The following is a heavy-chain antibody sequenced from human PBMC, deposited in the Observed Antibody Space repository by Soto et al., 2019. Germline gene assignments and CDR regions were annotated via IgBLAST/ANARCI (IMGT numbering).Heavy chain of an antibody. CDR2: ISSSSSTI. J-gene: IGHJ6*03. CDR3: ARESLGVVAARPYYYYYMDV. V-gene: IGHV3-48*01. Sequence: GGSLRLSCAASGFTFSSYSMNWVRQAPGKGLEWVSYISSSSSTIYYADSVKGRFTVSRDNAKNSLYLQMNSLRAEDTAVYYCARESLGVVAARPYYYYYMDVWGKGTTVTVSS. D-gene: IGHD6-6*01. CDR1: GFTFSSYS.